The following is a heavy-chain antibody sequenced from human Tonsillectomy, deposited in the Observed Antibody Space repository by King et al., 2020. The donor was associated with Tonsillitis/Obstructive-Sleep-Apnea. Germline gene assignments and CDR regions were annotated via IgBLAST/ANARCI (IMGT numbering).Heavy chain of an antibody. Sequence: VQLQQWGAGLLKPSETLSLTCAVYGGSFSGYYWSWIRQPPGKGLEWIGEINHGGDTNHNPSLKSRVTISVDTSKNQFSLKLSSVTAADTAVYYCARGERITMVRGVRYYYYYYMDVWGKGTTVTVSS. CDR3: ARGERITMVRGVRYYYYYYMDV. CDR2: INHGGDT. CDR1: GGSFSGYY. V-gene: IGHV4-34*01. J-gene: IGHJ6*03. D-gene: IGHD3-10*01.